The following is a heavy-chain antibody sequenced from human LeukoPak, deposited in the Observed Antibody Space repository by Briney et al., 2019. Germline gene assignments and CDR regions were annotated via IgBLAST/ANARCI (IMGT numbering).Heavy chain of an antibody. J-gene: IGHJ4*02. CDR1: GYTFTGYY. CDR3: ARAADYSSGWSFDVGY. CDR2: INPNSGGT. V-gene: IGHV1-2*02. D-gene: IGHD6-19*01. Sequence: ASVKVSCKASGYTFTGYYMHWVRQAPGQGLEWMGWINPNSGGTNYAQEFQGRVTMSRDTSISTAYMELSRLRSDDTAVYYCARAADYSSGWSFDVGYWGQGTLVTVSS.